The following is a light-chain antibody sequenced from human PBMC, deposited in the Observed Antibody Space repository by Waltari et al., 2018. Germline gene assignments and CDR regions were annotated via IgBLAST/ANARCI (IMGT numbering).Light chain of an antibody. CDR3: QQYNSYSLLT. CDR2: KAT. V-gene: IGKV1-5*03. Sequence: DIQMTQSPSTLSASVGDRFTITCRASQSIINWLAWYQQKPGKAPKLLIYKATTLESGVPSRFSGSGSVTEFTLTISSLQPDDFATYYCQQYNSYSLLTFGGGTKVEIK. J-gene: IGKJ4*01. CDR1: QSIINW.